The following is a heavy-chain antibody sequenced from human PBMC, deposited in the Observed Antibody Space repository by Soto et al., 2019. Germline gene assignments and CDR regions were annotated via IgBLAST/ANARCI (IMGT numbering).Heavy chain of an antibody. Sequence: EVQLVEAGGGLVQPGGSLRLSCAASGFTFTSYWMHWVRRGPGKGLEWVSRINSDGSSTAYADSVKSRFTISRDNAKNTLYLQMNSLRDDDTAIYYCAKRELNSTGLLHWSQGTQVSVSS. CDR1: GFTFTSYW. CDR3: AKRELNSTGLLH. D-gene: IGHD3-9*01. CDR2: INSDGSST. J-gene: IGHJ4*02. V-gene: IGHV3-74*01.